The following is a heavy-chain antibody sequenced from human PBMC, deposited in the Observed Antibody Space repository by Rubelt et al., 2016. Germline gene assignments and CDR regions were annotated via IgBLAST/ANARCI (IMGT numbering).Heavy chain of an antibody. D-gene: IGHD4-17*01. Sequence: VSAISGSGGSTYYADSVKGRFTISRDNSKNTLYLQMNSLRAEDTAVYFCATGYGDYGNWGQGTLVTVSS. CDR2: ISGSGGST. V-gene: IGHV3-23*01. J-gene: IGHJ4*02. CDR3: ATGYGDYGN.